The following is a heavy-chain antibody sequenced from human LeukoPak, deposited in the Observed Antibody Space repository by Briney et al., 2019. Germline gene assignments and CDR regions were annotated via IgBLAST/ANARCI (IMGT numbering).Heavy chain of an antibody. CDR2: INTDSGGT. CDR1: GYSFNTYY. Sequence: ASVKVSCKASGYSFNTYYMNWVRQAPGQGLEWLGWINTDSGGTNYAHKFLDRVTMTRDKANTTAYLELRGLTSDDTAVYYCTRHVIARIRGGTQRREQLFDRWGQGTLVTVSS. V-gene: IGHV1-2*02. CDR3: TRHVIARIRGGTQRREQLFDR. J-gene: IGHJ5*02. D-gene: IGHD3-10*01.